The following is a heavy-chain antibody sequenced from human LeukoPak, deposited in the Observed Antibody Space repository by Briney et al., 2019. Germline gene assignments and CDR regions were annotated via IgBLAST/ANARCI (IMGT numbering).Heavy chain of an antibody. J-gene: IGHJ3*02. D-gene: IGHD1-26*01. Sequence: SETLSLTCTVSGGSISSYYWSWIRQPPGKGLVWIGYIYYSGSTNYNPSLKSRVTISVDTSKNQFSLKLSSVTAADTAVYYCARVGATTRGAFDIWGQGTMVTVSS. CDR1: GGSISSYY. CDR3: ARVGATTRGAFDI. CDR2: IYYSGST. V-gene: IGHV4-59*08.